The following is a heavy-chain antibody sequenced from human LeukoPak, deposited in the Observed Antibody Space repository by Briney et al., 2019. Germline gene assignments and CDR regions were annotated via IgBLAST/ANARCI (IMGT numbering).Heavy chain of an antibody. CDR2: ISGSGNNT. V-gene: IGHV3-23*01. CDR3: TKVLSRGSGSYYHTNVYYFDY. CDR1: GFTFSRYA. Sequence: GWSLRLSCAASGFTFSRYAMSWVRQAPGKGLEWVSTISWVSFISGSGNNTYYADSVKGRFTISRDNSKNTLYLQMNSQRAEDTAVYYCTKVLSRGSGSYYHTNVYYFDYWGQGTLVTVSS. D-gene: IGHD3-10*01. J-gene: IGHJ4*02.